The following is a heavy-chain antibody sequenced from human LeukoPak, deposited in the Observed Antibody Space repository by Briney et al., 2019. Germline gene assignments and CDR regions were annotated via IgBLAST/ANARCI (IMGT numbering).Heavy chain of an antibody. CDR2: ISNSGSTI. V-gene: IGHV3-48*03. Sequence: QPGGSLRLSCAASGYTFSSYEMNWVRQAPGKGLEWVSYISNSGSTIYYADSVKGRFTISRDNAENSLYLQMNSLRAEDTAVYYCARDGGYCSSPNCHIDYWGQGTLVTVSS. D-gene: IGHD2-2*01. CDR3: ARDGGYCSSPNCHIDY. J-gene: IGHJ4*02. CDR1: GYTFSSYE.